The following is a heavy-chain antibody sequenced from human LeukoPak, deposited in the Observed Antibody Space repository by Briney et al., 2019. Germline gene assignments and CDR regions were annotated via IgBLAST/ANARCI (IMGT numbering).Heavy chain of an antibody. CDR1: GFTFRSYA. V-gene: IGHV3-23*01. Sequence: PGGSLRLSCAASGFTFRSYAMSWVRQAPGKGLEWVLAISGSGTSTYYADSVKGRFTISRDKSKNTLYLQMNSLRAEDTAVYYCEGTYYYDSSDDYWGQGTLVTVSS. CDR2: ISGSGTST. D-gene: IGHD3-22*01. J-gene: IGHJ4*02. CDR3: EGTYYYDSSDDY.